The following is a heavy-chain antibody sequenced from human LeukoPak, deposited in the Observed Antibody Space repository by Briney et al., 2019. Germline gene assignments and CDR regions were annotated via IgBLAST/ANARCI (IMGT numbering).Heavy chain of an antibody. CDR1: GFTFSDYY. V-gene: IGHV3-72*01. D-gene: IGHD3-16*01. CDR2: TGNNRNSYTT. CDR3: GRGLMNPYFYYYMDV. Sequence: GGSLRLSCAASGFTFSDYYMSWIRQAPGKGLEWVGRTGNNRNSYTTEYAPSVKGRFTISRDDSKNSLYLQMKSLKTEDTAVYYCGRGLMNPYFYYYMDVWGIGTTVTVSS. J-gene: IGHJ6*03.